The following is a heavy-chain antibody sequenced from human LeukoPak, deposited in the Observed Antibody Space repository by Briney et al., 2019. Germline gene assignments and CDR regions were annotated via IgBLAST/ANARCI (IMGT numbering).Heavy chain of an antibody. CDR3: ARIIHYYYYMDV. CDR2: IYSGGST. CDR1: GFTVSSNY. J-gene: IGHJ6*03. Sequence: GGSLRLSCAASGFTVSSNYMSWVRQAPGKGLEWVSVIYSGGSTYYADSVKGRFTISRDNSKNTLYLRMNSQRAEDTAVYYCARIIHYYYYMDVRGKGTTVTVSS. V-gene: IGHV3-53*01.